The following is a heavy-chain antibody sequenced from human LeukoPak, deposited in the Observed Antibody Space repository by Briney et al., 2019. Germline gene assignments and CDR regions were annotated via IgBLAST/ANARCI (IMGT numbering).Heavy chain of an antibody. CDR2: ISSSISYI. V-gene: IGHV3-21*01. CDR1: GFTFSSYS. D-gene: IGHD3-3*01. Sequence: GGSLRLSCAASGFTFSSYSMNWVRQAPGKGLEWVSSISSSISYIYYADSVKGRFTISRDNSKNSLYLQMNSLRAEDTAVYYCARAQSLTIRSLDYWGQGTLVTVSS. J-gene: IGHJ4*02. CDR3: ARAQSLTIRSLDY.